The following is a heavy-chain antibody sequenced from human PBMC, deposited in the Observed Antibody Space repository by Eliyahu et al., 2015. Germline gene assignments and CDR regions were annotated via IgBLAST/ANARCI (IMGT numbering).Heavy chain of an antibody. V-gene: IGHV1-46*01. CDR3: ARDTYSSSWFFDY. Sequence: QVQLVQSGAEMKKPGASVKVXXKASGXTFTSXYMHWVRQAPGQGLXWMGIINPSGGSTSYAQKFQGRVTMTRDTSTSTVYMELSSLRSEDTAVYYCARDTYSSSWFFDYWGQGTLVTVSS. D-gene: IGHD6-13*01. J-gene: IGHJ4*02. CDR2: INPSGGST. CDR1: GXTFTSXY.